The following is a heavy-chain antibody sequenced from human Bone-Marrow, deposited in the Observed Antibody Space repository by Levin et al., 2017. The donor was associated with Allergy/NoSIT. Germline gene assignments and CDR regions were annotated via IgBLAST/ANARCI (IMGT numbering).Heavy chain of an antibody. CDR2: INPKSGGT. CDR1: GYTFTGYY. V-gene: IGHV1-2*02. J-gene: IGHJ5*02. CDR3: ARERGEGATSDWFHP. D-gene: IGHD1-26*01. Sequence: GESLKISCQASGYTFTGYYMHWVRQAPGEGLEWMGWINPKSGGTNYAEKFQGRVTMTRDTSISTAYMELSSLRSDDTAVYYCARERGEGATSDWFHPWGQGTLVTVSS.